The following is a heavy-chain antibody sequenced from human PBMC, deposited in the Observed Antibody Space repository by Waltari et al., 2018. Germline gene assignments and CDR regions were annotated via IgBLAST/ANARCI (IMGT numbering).Heavy chain of an antibody. CDR2: ISGRADEK. J-gene: IGHJ4*02. CDR3: TKRHCDVNRCYSLDY. D-gene: IGHD2-15*01. V-gene: IGHV3-23*04. CDR1: GFSFRNYA. Sequence: EVQLVESGGTLVQPGGSLRLSCVASGFSFRNYAMGWVRQAPGKGLEWVSAISGRADEKWYADAVKGRFTTSRDNARNTLSLKMDSLRVEDTAMYYCTKRHCDVNRCYSLDYWGQGTLVTVSS.